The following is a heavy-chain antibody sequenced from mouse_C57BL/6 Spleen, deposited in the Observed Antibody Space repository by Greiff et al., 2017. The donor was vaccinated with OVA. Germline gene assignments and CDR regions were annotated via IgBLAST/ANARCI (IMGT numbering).Heavy chain of an antibody. Sequence: DVMLVESGGGLVQPKGSLKLSCAASGFSFNTYAMNWVRQAPGKGLEWVARIRSKSNNYATYYADSVKDRFTISRDDSESMLYLQMNNLKTEDTAMYYCVANWDEGDWFAYWGQGTLVTVSA. D-gene: IGHD4-1*01. CDR1: GFSFNTYA. CDR3: VANWDEGDWFAY. V-gene: IGHV10-1*01. J-gene: IGHJ3*01. CDR2: IRSKSNNYAT.